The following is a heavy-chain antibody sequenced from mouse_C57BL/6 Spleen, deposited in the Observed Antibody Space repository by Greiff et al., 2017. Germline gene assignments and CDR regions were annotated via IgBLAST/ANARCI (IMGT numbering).Heavy chain of an antibody. CDR3: ARYLITCAMDY. CDR2: IYPGSGST. J-gene: IGHJ4*01. V-gene: IGHV1-55*01. D-gene: IGHD2-4*01. Sequence: QVQLQQPGAELVKPGASVKMSCKASGYTFTSYWITWVKQRSGQGLEWIGDIYPGSGSTNYNEKFKSKATLTVDTSSSTAYMQLSSLTSEDSAVYYCARYLITCAMDYWGQGTSVTVSS. CDR1: GYTFTSYW.